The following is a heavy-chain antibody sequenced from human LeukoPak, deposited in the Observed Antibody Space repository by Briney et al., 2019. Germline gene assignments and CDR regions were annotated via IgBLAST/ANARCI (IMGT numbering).Heavy chain of an antibody. CDR2: IYYSGST. V-gene: IGHV4-59*01. Sequence: SETLSLTCTVSGGSISSYYWSWIRQPPGKGLEWIGYIYYSGSTNYNPSLKSRVTISVDTSKNQFSLKLSSVTAADTAVYYCASFGASAEYFQHWGQGTLVTVSS. CDR3: ASFGASAEYFQH. D-gene: IGHD3-10*01. J-gene: IGHJ1*01. CDR1: GGSISSYY.